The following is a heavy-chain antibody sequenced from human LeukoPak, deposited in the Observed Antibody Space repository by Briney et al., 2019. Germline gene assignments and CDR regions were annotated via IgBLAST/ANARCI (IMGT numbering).Heavy chain of an antibody. Sequence: GGSLRLSCAASGFTFSSYSMNWVRQAPGKGLEWVSYISSSSSTIYYADSAKGRFTISRDNAKNSLYLQMNSLRAADPAVYYCPRVRGRPIRAAEYYFDYWGQGTLVSVSS. J-gene: IGHJ4*02. CDR2: ISSSSSTI. CDR3: PRVRGRPIRAAEYYFDY. D-gene: IGHD6-13*01. V-gene: IGHV3-48*01. CDR1: GFTFSSYS.